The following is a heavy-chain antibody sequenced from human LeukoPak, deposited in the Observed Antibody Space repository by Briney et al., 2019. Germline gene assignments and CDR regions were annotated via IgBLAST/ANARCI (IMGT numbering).Heavy chain of an antibody. V-gene: IGHV4-39*01. D-gene: IGHD2-2*01. CDR2: IYYSGST. J-gene: IGHJ4*02. CDR3: ASLESYCSSTSCSDY. Sequence: SETLSLTCTVSGGSISSSSYYWGWIRQPPGKGLEWIGSIYYSGSTYYNPSLKSRVTISVDTSKNQFSLKLSSVTAADTAVYYRASLESYCSSTSCSDYWGQGTLVTVSS. CDR1: GGSISSSSYY.